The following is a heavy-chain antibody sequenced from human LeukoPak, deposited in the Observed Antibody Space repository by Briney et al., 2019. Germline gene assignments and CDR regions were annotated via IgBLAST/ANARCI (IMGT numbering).Heavy chain of an antibody. J-gene: IGHJ6*02. Sequence: SVKVSCKASGGTFSSYAISWVRQAPGQGLEWMGGIIPIFGTANYAQKFQGRVTITADESTSTAYMELSSLRSEDTAVYYCARVGCSGGSCYSSRLYYDYGMDVWGQGTTVTVSS. V-gene: IGHV1-69*13. CDR2: IIPIFGTA. CDR3: ARVGCSGGSCYSSRLYYDYGMDV. CDR1: GGTFSSYA. D-gene: IGHD2-15*01.